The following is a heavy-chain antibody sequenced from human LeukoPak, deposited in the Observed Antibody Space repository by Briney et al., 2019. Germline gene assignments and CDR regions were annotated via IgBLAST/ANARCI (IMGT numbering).Heavy chain of an antibody. J-gene: IGHJ4*02. D-gene: IGHD5-12*01. CDR3: ARDGYKYFDY. Sequence: SETLSLTCAVYGRSFSGHYWSWIRQPPGKGLEWIGENNHSGSTNYNPSLKSRVTISVDTSKNQFSLKLSSVTAADTAVYYCARDGYKYFDYWGQGTLVTVSS. V-gene: IGHV4-34*01. CDR1: GRSFSGHY. CDR2: NNHSGST.